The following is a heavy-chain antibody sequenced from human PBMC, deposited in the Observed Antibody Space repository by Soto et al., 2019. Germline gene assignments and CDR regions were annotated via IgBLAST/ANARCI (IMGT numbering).Heavy chain of an antibody. V-gene: IGHV3-33*01. CDR1: GFTFSSYG. D-gene: IGHD6-19*01. J-gene: IGHJ4*02. CDR2: IWYDGSNK. CDR3: ARDPNPPLAVAGHPDY. Sequence: QVQLVESGGGVVQPGRSLRLSCAASGFTFSSYGMHWVRQAPGKGLEWVAVIWYDGSNKYYADSVKGRFTISRDNSKNTRCRQMTTLRAEDRAGYYCARDPNPPLAVAGHPDYWGQGTLVTVSS.